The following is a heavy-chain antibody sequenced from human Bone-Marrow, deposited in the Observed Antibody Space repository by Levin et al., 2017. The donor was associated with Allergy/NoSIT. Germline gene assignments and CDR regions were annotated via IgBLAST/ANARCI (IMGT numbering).Heavy chain of an antibody. V-gene: IGHV1-46*01. CDR3: ARGNGRGRDHLPATDY. Sequence: ASVKVSCKTSGYIFTTYFIHWVRQAPGQGLEWVGIFNPADTTASYAPKFRYRVTVTRDTSTSTVYMALDRLTSDDTAVYYCARGNGRGRDHLPATDYWGQGTLVTVSS. CDR2: FNPADTTA. CDR1: GYIFTTYF. D-gene: IGHD1-14*01. J-gene: IGHJ4*02.